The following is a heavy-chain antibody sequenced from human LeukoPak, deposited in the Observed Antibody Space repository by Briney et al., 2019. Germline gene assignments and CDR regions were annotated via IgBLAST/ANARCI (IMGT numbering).Heavy chain of an antibody. CDR2: IKSKTDGGTT. CDR3: TGGQGVRKKTYYFDY. Sequence: GGSLRLSCAASGFTFSNAWMSWVRQTPGKGLERVGRIKSKTDGGTTDYAAPVKGRFTISRDDSKNTLYLQMNSPKTEDTAVYYCTGGQGVRKKTYYFDYWGQGTLVTVSS. CDR1: GFTFSNAW. D-gene: IGHD3-10*01. V-gene: IGHV3-15*01. J-gene: IGHJ4*02.